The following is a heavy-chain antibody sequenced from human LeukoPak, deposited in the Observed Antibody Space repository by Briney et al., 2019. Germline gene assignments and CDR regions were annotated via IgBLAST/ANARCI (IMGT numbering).Heavy chain of an antibody. V-gene: IGHV4-39*07. Sequence: PSETLSLTCSVSGGTISGSSYYWGWIRQPPGKGLEWIGSINYIGNTHYNPSVNSRVTISVDTSKNQFSLRLKSVTAADSAVYFCARVSYCSGGSCFWFDPWGQGTLVTVSS. J-gene: IGHJ5*02. CDR3: ARVSYCSGGSCFWFDP. CDR1: GGTISGSSYY. CDR2: INYIGNT. D-gene: IGHD2-15*01.